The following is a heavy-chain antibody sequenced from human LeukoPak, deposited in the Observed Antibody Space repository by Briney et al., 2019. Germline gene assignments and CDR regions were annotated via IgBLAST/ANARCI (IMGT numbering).Heavy chain of an antibody. D-gene: IGHD1-14*01. Sequence: GGSLRLSCAASGFTFSSYWMHWVRQAPGKGLEWVSGISGSGGSTYYADSVKGRFTISRDNSKNTLYLQMNSLRAEDTAVYYCAKCPEDYYYFYMDVWGKGTTVTVSS. CDR3: AKCPEDYYYFYMDV. J-gene: IGHJ6*03. CDR1: GFTFSSYW. V-gene: IGHV3-23*01. CDR2: ISGSGGST.